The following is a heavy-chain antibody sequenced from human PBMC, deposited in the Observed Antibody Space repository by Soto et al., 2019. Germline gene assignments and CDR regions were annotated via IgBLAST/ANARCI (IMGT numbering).Heavy chain of an antibody. V-gene: IGHV3-7*04. CDR1: GFTFSDYW. Sequence: EVNLVESGGGMVQPDGSLRLSCVGSGFTFSDYWMNWVRQAPGRGLEWVDKVQKDESIKNYMDYVKGRFTISRDNAQNIMYTQMTNLRIEDPALYYCVKEGTVEGTGGFENWGQGIQVTVS. D-gene: IGHD2-8*02. J-gene: IGHJ4*02. CDR2: VQKDESIK. CDR3: VKEGTVEGTGGFEN.